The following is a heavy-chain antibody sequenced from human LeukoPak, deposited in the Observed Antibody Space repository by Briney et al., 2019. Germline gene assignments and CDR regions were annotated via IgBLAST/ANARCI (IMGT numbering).Heavy chain of an antibody. CDR3: ARDPRGMIDY. Sequence: SETLSLTCTVSGGSISSSSYYWGWLRQPPGKGLEWIGSIYYSGSTYYNPSLKSRVTISVDTSKNQFSLKLSSVTAADTAVYYCARDPRGMIDYWGQGTLVTVSS. D-gene: IGHD3-16*01. V-gene: IGHV4-39*07. J-gene: IGHJ4*02. CDR2: IYYSGST. CDR1: GGSISSSSYY.